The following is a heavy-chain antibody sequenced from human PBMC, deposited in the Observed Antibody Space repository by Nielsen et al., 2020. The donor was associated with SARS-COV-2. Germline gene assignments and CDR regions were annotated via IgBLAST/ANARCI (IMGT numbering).Heavy chain of an antibody. CDR3: ARGGYGDYAFDS. J-gene: IGHJ4*02. V-gene: IGHV4-38-2*02. Sequence: SETLSLTCSVSGYSVSSGSYWGWIRQPPGKGLKWIGTIYRTGGSYYNPSLKSRITISVDTSKNQFSLKLTSVTAADTAVYYCARGGYGDYAFDSWGQGTLVTVSS. CDR2: IYRTGGS. D-gene: IGHD4-17*01. CDR1: GYSVSSGSY.